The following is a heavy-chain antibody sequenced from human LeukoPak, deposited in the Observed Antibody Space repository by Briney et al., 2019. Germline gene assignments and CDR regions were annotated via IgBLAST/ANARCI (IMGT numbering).Heavy chain of an antibody. CDR3: ARVMTGIARGMDV. Sequence: SETLSLTCAVYGGSFSGYYWSWIRQPPGKGLEWIGEINHSGSTNYNPSLKSRVTISVDTSKNQFSLKLSSVTAADTAVYYCARVMTGIARGMDVWGQGTTVTVSS. V-gene: IGHV4-34*01. CDR2: INHSGST. J-gene: IGHJ6*02. D-gene: IGHD1-1*01. CDR1: GGSFSGYY.